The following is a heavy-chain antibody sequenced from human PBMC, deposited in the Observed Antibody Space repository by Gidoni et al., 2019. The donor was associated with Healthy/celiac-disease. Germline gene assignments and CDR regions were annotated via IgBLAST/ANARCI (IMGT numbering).Heavy chain of an antibody. CDR3: ARERGDGYPGH. CDR1: GFTFSSSR. V-gene: IGHV3-21*01. D-gene: IGHD5-12*01. CDR2: VSSSSSYI. J-gene: IGHJ4*02. Sequence: EVQPVESGGGLVKPGGSLRLSCAAAGFTFSSSRMNWVRQAQGQGLGWVSSVSSSSSYIYYADSVKGRFTISRDNAKNSLYLQMNSLRAEDTAVYYCARERGDGYPGHWGQGTLVTVSS.